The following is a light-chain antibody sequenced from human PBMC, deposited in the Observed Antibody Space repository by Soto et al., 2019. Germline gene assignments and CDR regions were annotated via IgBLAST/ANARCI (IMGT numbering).Light chain of an antibody. Sequence: QSALTQPASVSGSPGQSITISCTGTSSDVGGYNYVSWYQQHPGKAPKLMIYEVSNRPSGVSNRFSGSKSGNTASLTISGLQAEDEVDYYCSSYTSSSTLVVFGGGTNLTVL. CDR1: SSDVGGYNY. V-gene: IGLV2-14*01. CDR2: EVS. J-gene: IGLJ2*01. CDR3: SSYTSSSTLVV.